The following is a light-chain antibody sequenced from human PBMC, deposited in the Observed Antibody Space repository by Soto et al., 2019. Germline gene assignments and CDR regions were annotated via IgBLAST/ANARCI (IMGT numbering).Light chain of an antibody. CDR3: QQYNTYSWT. CDR2: AAS. Sequence: DIQMTQSPSSVSASVGDRVTITCRASQGITNWLAWYQQKPGKAPKLLIYAASGLPSGVPSRFSGSGSGTEFTLTIISLQPDDFASYYCQQYNTYSWTFGQGTKVDIK. CDR1: QGITNW. J-gene: IGKJ1*01. V-gene: IGKV1D-16*01.